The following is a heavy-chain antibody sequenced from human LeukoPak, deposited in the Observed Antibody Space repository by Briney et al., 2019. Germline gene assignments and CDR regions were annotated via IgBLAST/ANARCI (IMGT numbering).Heavy chain of an antibody. D-gene: IGHD4-17*01. Sequence: GGSLRLSCAASGFDFSTYDMNWVRQAPGKGLEWVSSISSTSSYMNFADSLKGRFTISRDNAKNSLYLHMNTLRAEDTAVYYYARTGTTYPIDFWGQGTLVAVSS. CDR2: ISSTSSYM. V-gene: IGHV3-21*01. CDR1: GFDFSTYD. CDR3: ARTGTTYPIDF. J-gene: IGHJ4*02.